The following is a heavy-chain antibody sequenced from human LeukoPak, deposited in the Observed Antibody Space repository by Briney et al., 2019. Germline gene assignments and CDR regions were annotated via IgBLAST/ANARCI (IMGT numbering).Heavy chain of an antibody. V-gene: IGHV1-69-2*01. CDR2: VDPEDGET. Sequence: ASVKVSCKVSGYTSTDYYMHWVQQAPGKGLEWMGLVDPEDGETIYAEKFQGRVTITADTSTDTAYMELSSLRSEDTAVYYCARALHDYNPYYFDYWGQGTLVTVSS. D-gene: IGHD5-24*01. J-gene: IGHJ4*02. CDR1: GYTSTDYY. CDR3: ARALHDYNPYYFDY.